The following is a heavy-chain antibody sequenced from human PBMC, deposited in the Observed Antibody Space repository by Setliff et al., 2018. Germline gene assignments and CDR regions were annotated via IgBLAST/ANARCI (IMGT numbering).Heavy chain of an antibody. V-gene: IGHV4-39*01. CDR3: ATTGTYRYFDY. D-gene: IGHD1-1*01. J-gene: IGHJ4*02. Sequence: SETLSLTCTVSGGSISSGTYYWGWIRQSPGTGLEWIGSIFYNGMAYYNPVLKSRVTMSVDTSKNQFSLRLNSVTASDTAVYYCATTGTYRYFDYWGQGTLVTVSS. CDR2: IFYNGMA. CDR1: GGSISSGTYY.